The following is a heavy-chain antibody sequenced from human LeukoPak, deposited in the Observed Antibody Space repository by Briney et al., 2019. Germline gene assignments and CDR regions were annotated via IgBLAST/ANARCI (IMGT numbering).Heavy chain of an antibody. D-gene: IGHD4/OR15-4a*01. CDR1: GYTFTGYY. CDR2: INPDSGGT. CDR3: ARPLLWWPQVGYFDY. V-gene: IGHV1-2*02. J-gene: IGHJ4*02. Sequence: ASVKVSCKASGYTFTGYYMHWVRQAPGQGLEWMGWINPDSGGTIYAQNFQGRVTMTRDTSISTAYMELTRLTSDDTAVYYCARPLLWWPQVGYFDYWGQGTLVTVSS.